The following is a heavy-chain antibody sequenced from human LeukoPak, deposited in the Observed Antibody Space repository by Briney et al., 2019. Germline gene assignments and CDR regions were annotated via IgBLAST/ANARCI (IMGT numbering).Heavy chain of an antibody. J-gene: IGHJ4*02. CDR1: GGSISSSNW. Sequence: PSGTLSHTCAVSGGSISSSNWWSWVRQPPGKGLEWIGEIYHSGSTNYNPSLKSRVTISVDKSKNQFSLKLSSVTAADTAVYYCASPPPYGSGSYLGYWGQGTLVTVSS. CDR2: IYHSGST. D-gene: IGHD3-10*01. V-gene: IGHV4-4*02. CDR3: ASPPPYGSGSYLGY.